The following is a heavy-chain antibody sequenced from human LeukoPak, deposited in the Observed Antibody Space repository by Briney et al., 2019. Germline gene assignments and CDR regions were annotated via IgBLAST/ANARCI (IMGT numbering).Heavy chain of an antibody. CDR2: MYHSGST. J-gene: IGHJ4*02. CDR3: ARDMYSSGWGYFDY. Sequence: SETLSLTCTISGYSISSGYYWGWIRQPPGRGLEWIGSMYHSGSTYYNPSLKSRVTILLNTSDNQSSLLQRYVTAADTAVYYCARDMYSSGWGYFDYWGQGTLVTVSS. CDR1: GYSISSGYY. V-gene: IGHV4-38-2*02. D-gene: IGHD6-19*01.